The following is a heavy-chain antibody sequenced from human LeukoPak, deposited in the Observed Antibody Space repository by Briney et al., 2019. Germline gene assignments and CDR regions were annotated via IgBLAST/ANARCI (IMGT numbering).Heavy chain of an antibody. CDR1: GFTVSSNY. D-gene: IGHD3-3*01. CDR2: ISGSGGST. V-gene: IGHV3-23*01. CDR3: ARGEELYYDFWSGYTSSWFDP. J-gene: IGHJ5*02. Sequence: PGGSLRLSCAASGFTVSSNYMSWVRQAPGKGLEWVSAISGSGGSTYYADSVKGRFTISRDNAKNSLYLQMNSLRDEDTAVYYCARGEELYYDFWSGYTSSWFDPWGQGTLVTVSS.